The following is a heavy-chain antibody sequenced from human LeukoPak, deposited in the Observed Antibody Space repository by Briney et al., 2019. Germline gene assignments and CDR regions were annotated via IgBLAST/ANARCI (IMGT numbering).Heavy chain of an antibody. V-gene: IGHV3-23*01. J-gene: IGHJ6*02. CDR2: INDSGTSK. CDR1: RFSFSKYA. CDR3: ASLPDA. Sequence: GGSLRLSCAGSRFSFSKYAMSWVRQAPGKGLEWVSVINDSGTSKHYADSVKGRFTISRDNSKNTMYLQMSSLRADDTAIYYCASLPDAWGQGTTVTVSS.